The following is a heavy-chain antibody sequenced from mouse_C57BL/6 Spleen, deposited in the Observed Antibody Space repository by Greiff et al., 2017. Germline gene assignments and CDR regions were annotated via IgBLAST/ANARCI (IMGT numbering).Heavy chain of an antibody. J-gene: IGHJ4*01. CDR1: GYTFTDYY. Sequence: VQLQQSGPELVKPGASVKISCKASGYTFTDYYMNWVKQSHGKSLEWIGDINPNNGGTSYNQKFKGKATLTVDKSSSTAYMGLRSLTSEDAAVYYCSLYGYYDAMDYWGQGTSVTVSS. CDR2: INPNNGGT. D-gene: IGHD2-2*01. V-gene: IGHV1-26*01. CDR3: SLYGYYDAMDY.